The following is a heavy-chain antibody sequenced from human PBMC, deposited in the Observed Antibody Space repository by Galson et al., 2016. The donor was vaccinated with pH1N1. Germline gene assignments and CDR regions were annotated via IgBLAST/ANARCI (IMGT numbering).Heavy chain of an antibody. Sequence: WVRQAPGKGLEWVSNISGRGGSTYYADSVKGRFTISRDNSNNTLYLQMDNVRAEDTALYYCARGRYFDTSAFYLYWGQGTLVTVSS. V-gene: IGHV3-23*01. J-gene: IGHJ4*02. D-gene: IGHD3-22*01. CDR2: ISGRGGST. CDR3: ARGRYFDTSAFYLY.